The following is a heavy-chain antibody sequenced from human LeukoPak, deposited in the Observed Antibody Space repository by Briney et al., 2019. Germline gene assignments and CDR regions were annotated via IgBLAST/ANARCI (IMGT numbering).Heavy chain of an antibody. CDR3: TRDRSRAEDD. CDR2: INQGGSDK. Sequence: GGSLRLSCAASGFTFSGHWMSWVRQAPGKGLEWVANINQGGSDKYYVDSVKGRFTISRDNANNLLYLQMNSLRGEDTAVYYCTRDRSRAEDDWGRGTLVTVSS. CDR1: GFTFSGHW. J-gene: IGHJ4*02. D-gene: IGHD1-14*01. V-gene: IGHV3-7*01.